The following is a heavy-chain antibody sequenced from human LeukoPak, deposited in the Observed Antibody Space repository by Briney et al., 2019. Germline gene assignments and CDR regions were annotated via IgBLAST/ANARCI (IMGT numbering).Heavy chain of an antibody. D-gene: IGHD1-14*01. Sequence: PGGSLRLTCAASRFTFSSYSMNWVRQAPGKGLEWVSSISSSCSYIYYADSVKGRFTISRDNAKNSLYLQMNSLRAEDTAVYYCARGITDSLYYYYYYMDVWGKGTTVTISS. CDR1: RFTFSSYS. V-gene: IGHV3-21*01. CDR2: ISSSCSYI. CDR3: ARGITDSLYYYYYYMDV. J-gene: IGHJ6*03.